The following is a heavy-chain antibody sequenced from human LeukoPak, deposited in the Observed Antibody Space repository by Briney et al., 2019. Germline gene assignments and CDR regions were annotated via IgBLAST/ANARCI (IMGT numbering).Heavy chain of an antibody. D-gene: IGHD3-22*01. Sequence: GGSLRLSCAASRFTFSGYGVHWVRQAPGKGLEWVAFIRFDGSNKYYADSVKGRFTISRDNSKNTLYLQMNSLRAEDTAVYYCAKDRPNYYGSNGHYYRRDGDYWGQGTLVTVSS. CDR1: RFTFSGYG. J-gene: IGHJ4*02. CDR2: IRFDGSNK. CDR3: AKDRPNYYGSNGHYYRRDGDY. V-gene: IGHV3-30*02.